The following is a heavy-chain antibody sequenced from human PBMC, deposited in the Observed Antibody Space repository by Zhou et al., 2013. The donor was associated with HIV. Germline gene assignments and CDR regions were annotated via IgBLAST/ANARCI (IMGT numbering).Heavy chain of an antibody. D-gene: IGHD3-10*01. CDR1: GGTFSSYA. V-gene: IGHV1-69*04. J-gene: IGHJ4*02. CDR3: AGKGYDGSGHGDY. Sequence: QVQLVQSGAEVKKPGSSVKVSCKASGGTFSSYAISWVRQAPGQGLEWMGRIIPILGIANYAQKFQGRVTITADKSTSTAYMELSSLRSEDTAVYYCAGKGYDGSGHGDYWGQGTLVTVSS. CDR2: IIPILGIA.